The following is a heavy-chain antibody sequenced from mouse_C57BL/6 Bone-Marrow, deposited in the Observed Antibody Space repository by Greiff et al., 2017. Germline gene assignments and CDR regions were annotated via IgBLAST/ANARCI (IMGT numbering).Heavy chain of an antibody. CDR1: GYTFTSYW. CDR3: VITTVVAYYFDY. J-gene: IGHJ2*01. Sequence: QVQLQQPGAELVKPGASVKMSCKASGYTFTSYWITWVKQRPGQGLEWIGDIYPGSGSTNYNEKFKSKATLTVDTSSSTAYMQLSSLTSEDSAVYYCVITTVVAYYFDYWCQGTTLTVSS. V-gene: IGHV1-55*01. D-gene: IGHD1-1*01. CDR2: IYPGSGST.